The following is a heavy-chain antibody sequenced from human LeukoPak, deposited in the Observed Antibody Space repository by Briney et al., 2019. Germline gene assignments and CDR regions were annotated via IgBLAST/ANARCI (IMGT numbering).Heavy chain of an antibody. CDR1: GYTFISYD. J-gene: IGHJ3*02. V-gene: IGHV1-69*13. D-gene: IGHD3-16*01. CDR3: ARDLHYRITFGGVMDDAFDI. Sequence: SVKVSCKASGYTFISYDINWVRQATGQGLEWMGGIIPIFGTANYAQKFQGRVTITADESTSTAYMELSSLRSDDTAVYYCARDLHYRITFGGVMDDAFDIWGQGTMVTVS. CDR2: IIPIFGTA.